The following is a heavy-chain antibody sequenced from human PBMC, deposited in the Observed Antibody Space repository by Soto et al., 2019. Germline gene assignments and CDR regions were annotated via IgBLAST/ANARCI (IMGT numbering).Heavy chain of an antibody. J-gene: IGHJ3*02. D-gene: IGHD3-10*02. CDR2: ISSSSSTI. CDR3: ARHFYDRGFDTFDI. CDR1: GFTFSSYS. V-gene: IGHV3-48*02. Sequence: EVQLVESGGGLVQPGGSLRLSCAASGFTFSSYSMNWVRQAPGKGLEWVSYISSSSSTIYYADSVKGRFTISRDNAKNSLFLQMNSLKDEDTAVYYCARHFYDRGFDTFDIWGQGTMVTVSS.